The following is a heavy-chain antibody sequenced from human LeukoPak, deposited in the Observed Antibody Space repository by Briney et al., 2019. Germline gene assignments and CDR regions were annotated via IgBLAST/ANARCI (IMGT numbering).Heavy chain of an antibody. CDR3: ARDRGTWNDDGFDY. J-gene: IGHJ4*02. V-gene: IGHV4-39*07. Sequence: PSETLSLTCTVSGGSISSSSYYWGWIRQPPGKGMEWIGSGYYSGSTFYNPSLKSRVTISVDTSKSQFSLNLSSVTAADTAVYYCARDRGTWNDDGFDYWGQGTLVTVSS. CDR1: GGSISSSSYY. CDR2: GYYSGST. D-gene: IGHD1-1*01.